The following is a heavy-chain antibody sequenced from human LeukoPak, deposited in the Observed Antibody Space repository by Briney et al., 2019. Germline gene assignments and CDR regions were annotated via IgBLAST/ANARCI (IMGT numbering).Heavy chain of an antibody. J-gene: IGHJ4*02. CDR2: ISGSGGST. Sequence: GGSLRLSCGASGFIFGKYAMSWVRQAPGKGLEWVSAISGSGGSTYYADSVKGRFTISRDNSKNTLYLQMNSLRAEDTAVYYCAKGNYDFWSGYYTTGFDYWGQGTLVTVSS. D-gene: IGHD3-3*01. CDR3: AKGNYDFWSGYYTTGFDY. CDR1: GFIFGKYA. V-gene: IGHV3-23*01.